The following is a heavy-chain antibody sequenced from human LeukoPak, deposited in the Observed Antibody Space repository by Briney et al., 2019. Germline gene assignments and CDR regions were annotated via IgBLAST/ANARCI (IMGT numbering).Heavy chain of an antibody. Sequence: SETLSLTCTVSGGSISSYYWSWIRQPPGKGLEWIGYIYYSGSTNYNPSLKSRVTISVDTSKNQFSADTAAYYCARMVRGVITLFDYWGQGTLVTVSS. D-gene: IGHD3-10*01. CDR1: GGSISSYY. CDR2: IYYSGST. J-gene: IGHJ4*02. CDR3: ARMVRGVITLFDY. V-gene: IGHV4-59*01.